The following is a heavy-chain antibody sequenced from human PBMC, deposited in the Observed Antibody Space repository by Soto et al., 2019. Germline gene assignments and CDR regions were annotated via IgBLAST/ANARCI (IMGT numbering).Heavy chain of an antibody. D-gene: IGHD6-13*01. J-gene: IGHJ4*02. CDR1: GFTFSRHG. Sequence: LRLSCVATGFTFSRHGLSWVRQAPGKGLEWVSTINPSGDSTFYADSVKGRFTISRDNSKNTVYLQMNSLSVGDTAVYLCAKVDVSTAGSFDYWGQGALVTVSS. V-gene: IGHV3-23*01. CDR2: INPSGDST. CDR3: AKVDVSTAGSFDY.